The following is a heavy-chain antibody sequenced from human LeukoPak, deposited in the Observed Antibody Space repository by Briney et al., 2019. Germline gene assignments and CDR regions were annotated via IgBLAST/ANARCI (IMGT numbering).Heavy chain of an antibody. Sequence: SETLSLTCGVSGGSLSGYFWNWIRQPPGKGLEYIGEVNHGGATIVNPSLQSRVTISIDTSRNQFSLRLSSVTAADTAVYYCARGRENYYGGSGYAFGRYFDYWAQGTLVTV. D-gene: IGHD3-22*01. V-gene: IGHV4-34*01. CDR1: GGSLSGYF. CDR2: VNHGGAT. CDR3: ARGRENYYGGSGYAFGRYFDY. J-gene: IGHJ4*02.